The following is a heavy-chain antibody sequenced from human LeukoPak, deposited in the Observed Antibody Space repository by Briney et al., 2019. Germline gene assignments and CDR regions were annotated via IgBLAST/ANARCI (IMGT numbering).Heavy chain of an antibody. Sequence: GASVKVSCRASGYTFTSYGISWVRQAPGQGLEWMGWISAYNGNTNYAQKLQGRVTMTTDTSTSTAYMELRSLRSDDTAVYYCARDYYGSGSYYTGYDIDYWGQGTLVTVSS. CDR3: ARDYYGSGSYYTGYDIDY. CDR1: GYTFTSYG. D-gene: IGHD3-10*01. CDR2: ISAYNGNT. J-gene: IGHJ4*02. V-gene: IGHV1-18*01.